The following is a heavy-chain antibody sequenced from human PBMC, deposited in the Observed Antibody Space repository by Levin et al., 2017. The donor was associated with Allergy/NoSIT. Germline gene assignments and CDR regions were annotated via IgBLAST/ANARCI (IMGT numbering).Heavy chain of an antibody. V-gene: IGHV3-48*01. CDR1: GFTFSSYS. J-gene: IGHJ3*02. D-gene: IGHD5-12*01. CDR3: ARDGGYSVQQYDAFDI. CDR2: ISSSSTI. Sequence: PGGSLRLSCAASGFTFSSYSMNWVRQAPGKGLEWVSYISSSSTIYYADSVKGRFTISRDNAKNSLYLQMNSLRAEDTAVYYCARDGGYSVQQYDAFDIWGQGTMVTVSS.